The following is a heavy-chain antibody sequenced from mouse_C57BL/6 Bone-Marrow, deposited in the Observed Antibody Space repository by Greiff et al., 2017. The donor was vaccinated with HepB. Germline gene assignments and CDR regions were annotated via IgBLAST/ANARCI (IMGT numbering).Heavy chain of an antibody. V-gene: IGHV1-81*01. J-gene: IGHJ3*01. D-gene: IGHD2-3*01. Sequence: QVQLKQSGAELARPGASVKLSCKASGYTFTSYGISWVKQRTGQGLEWIGEIYPRSGNTYYNEKFKGKATLTADKSSSTAYMELRSLTSEDSAVYFCARGSIWFAYWGQGTLVTVSA. CDR3: ARGSIWFAY. CDR2: IYPRSGNT. CDR1: GYTFTSYG.